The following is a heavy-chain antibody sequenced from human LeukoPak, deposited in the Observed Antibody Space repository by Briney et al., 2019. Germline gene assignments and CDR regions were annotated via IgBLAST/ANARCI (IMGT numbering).Heavy chain of an antibody. V-gene: IGHV5-51*01. D-gene: IGHD3-22*01. CDR2: IYPGDSDT. J-gene: IGHJ4*02. CDR1: GYSFTSYW. Sequence: GESLKISCKGSGYSFTSYWIGWVRQMPGKGLEWMGIIYPGDSDTRYSPSFQGQVTISADKSISTAYLQWSSLKAADVVMYYCASVWYYDCSGYSYYFDYWGQGTLVTVSS. CDR3: ASVWYYDCSGYSYYFDY.